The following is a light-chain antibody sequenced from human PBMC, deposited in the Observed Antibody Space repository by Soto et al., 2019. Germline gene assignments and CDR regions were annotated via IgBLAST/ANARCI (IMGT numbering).Light chain of an antibody. Sequence: DIVMTQSPLSLPVTPGEPASISCRSSQSLLQSNGNNYLDWYLQKPGQSPQLLIFLGSNRAPGVPERFSGSGSGTDFTLKISGVEAEDVGVYYCMQALQTPLTFGGGTKVEIK. J-gene: IGKJ4*01. V-gene: IGKV2-28*01. CDR3: MQALQTPLT. CDR2: LGS. CDR1: QSLLQSNGNNY.